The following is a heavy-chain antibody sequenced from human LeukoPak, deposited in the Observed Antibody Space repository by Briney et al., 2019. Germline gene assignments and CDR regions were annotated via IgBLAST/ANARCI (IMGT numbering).Heavy chain of an antibody. CDR2: IYYSGST. J-gene: IGHJ4*02. D-gene: IGHD6-19*01. CDR3: ARFSSGWWGYFDY. V-gene: IGHV4-59*01. CDR1: GGSISSYY. Sequence: SETPSLTCTVSGGSISSYYWSWIRQPPGKGLEWIGYIYYSGSTNYNPSLKSRVTISVDTSKNQFSLKLSSVTAADTAVYYCARFSSGWWGYFDYWGQGTLVTVSS.